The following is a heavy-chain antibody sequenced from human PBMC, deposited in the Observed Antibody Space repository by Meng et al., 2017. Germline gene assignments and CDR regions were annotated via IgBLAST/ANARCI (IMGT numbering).Heavy chain of an antibody. CDR2: ISCDGSNK. J-gene: IGHJ4*02. CDR3: ARAYYYYGSGSYRYPLVFGG. Sequence: GESLKISCAASGFTFSSYAMHWVRQAPGKGLEWVAVISCDGSNKYYADSVKGRFTISRDNSKNTLYLQMNSLRAEDTAVYYCARAYYYYGSGSYRYPLVFGGWGQGTLVTVSS. D-gene: IGHD3-10*01. CDR1: GFTFSSYA. V-gene: IGHV3-30*04.